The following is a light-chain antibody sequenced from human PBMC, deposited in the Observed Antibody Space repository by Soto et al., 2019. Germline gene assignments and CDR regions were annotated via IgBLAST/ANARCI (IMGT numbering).Light chain of an antibody. J-gene: IGLJ1*01. V-gene: IGLV3-21*02. CDR3: QVWDGSRDPWV. Sequence: SYELAQPRSVSVAPGQTARISCGGYTIGSESVHWYQQKPGQAPVLVVYDDTDRPSGIPERFSGSSSGTTATLTISRVEAGDEAEYYCQVWDGSRDPWVFVNGTKVTVL. CDR1: TIGSES. CDR2: DDT.